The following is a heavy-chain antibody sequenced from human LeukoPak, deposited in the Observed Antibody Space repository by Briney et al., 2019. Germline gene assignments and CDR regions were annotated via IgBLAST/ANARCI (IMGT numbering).Heavy chain of an antibody. Sequence: ASVKVSCKASGYTFTSYGISWVRQAPGQGLEWMGWISAYNGNTNYAQKLQGRVTITTDTSTSTAYMELRSLRSDDTAVYYCARDSLYCSSTSCYGWDYWGQGTLVTVSS. CDR3: ARDSLYCSSTSCYGWDY. V-gene: IGHV1-18*01. CDR2: ISAYNGNT. CDR1: GYTFTSYG. J-gene: IGHJ4*02. D-gene: IGHD2-2*01.